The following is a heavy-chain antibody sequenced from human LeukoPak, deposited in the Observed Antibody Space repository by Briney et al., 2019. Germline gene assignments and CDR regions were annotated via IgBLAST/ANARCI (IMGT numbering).Heavy chain of an antibody. CDR3: TTAPYYDYVWGTP. Sequence: GGSLRLSCAASGFTFSNAWMSWVRQAPGKGLEWVGRIKSKTDGGTTGYAAPVKGRFTISRDDSKNTLYLQMNSLKTEDTAVYYCTTAPYYDYVWGTPWGQGTLVTVSS. D-gene: IGHD3-16*01. J-gene: IGHJ5*02. CDR2: IKSKTDGGTT. V-gene: IGHV3-15*01. CDR1: GFTFSNAW.